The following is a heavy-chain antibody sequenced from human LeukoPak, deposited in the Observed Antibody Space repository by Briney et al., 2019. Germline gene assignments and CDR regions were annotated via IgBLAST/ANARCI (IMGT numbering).Heavy chain of an antibody. V-gene: IGHV3-33*01. J-gene: IGHJ4*02. D-gene: IGHD3-3*01. CDR2: IWYDGSNK. Sequence: QPGGSLRLSCAASGFTFSSYGMHWVRQAPGKGLEWVAVIWYDGSNKYYADSVKGRFTISRDNSKNTLYLQMNSLRAEDTAVYYCARVEWSDFWSGYGPFDYWGQGTLVTVSS. CDR3: ARVEWSDFWSGYGPFDY. CDR1: GFTFSSYG.